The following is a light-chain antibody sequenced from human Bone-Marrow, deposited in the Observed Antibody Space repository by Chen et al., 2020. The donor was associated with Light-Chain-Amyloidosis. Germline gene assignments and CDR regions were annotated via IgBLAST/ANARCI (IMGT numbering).Light chain of an antibody. CDR1: KXGSTS. V-gene: IGLV3-21*02. J-gene: IGLJ3*02. Sequence: SYVLTQPSSVSLAPGQXAXIAXGGNKXGSTSVPWYQQTPGQAPLRVVYDDSDRPSGIPERLSGSKSGNTATXTISRXEAXXEADYXXQVWXRSSDRPVFGGGTKLTVL. CDR3: QVWXRSSDRPV. CDR2: DDS.